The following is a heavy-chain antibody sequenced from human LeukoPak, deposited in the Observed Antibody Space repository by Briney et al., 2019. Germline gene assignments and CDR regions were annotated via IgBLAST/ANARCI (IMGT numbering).Heavy chain of an antibody. D-gene: IGHD3-22*01. CDR3: ATEMYYDGSGPHFDY. Sequence: PSETLSLTCAVSGGSISSSNWWSWVRQPPGKGLEWIGEIFHTGNINYNPSLKSRVTISVDKSKKQFSLKLSSVTAADTAAYYCATEMYYDGSGPHFDYWGQGTLVTVSS. V-gene: IGHV4-4*02. CDR1: GGSISSSNW. CDR2: IFHTGNI. J-gene: IGHJ4*02.